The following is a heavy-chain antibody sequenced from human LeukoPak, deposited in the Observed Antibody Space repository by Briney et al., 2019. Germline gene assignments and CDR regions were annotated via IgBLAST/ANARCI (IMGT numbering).Heavy chain of an antibody. J-gene: IGHJ6*03. Sequence: SETLSLTCAVSGGSISSSNWWSWVRQPPGKGLEWIGEIYHSGSTNYNPSLKSRVTISVDKSRNQFSLKLSSVTAADTAVYYCASLAPHYYYYYYMDVWGKGTTVTVSS. CDR3: ASLAPHYYYYYYMDV. CDR2: IYHSGST. D-gene: IGHD3-3*02. CDR1: GGSISSSNW. V-gene: IGHV4-4*02.